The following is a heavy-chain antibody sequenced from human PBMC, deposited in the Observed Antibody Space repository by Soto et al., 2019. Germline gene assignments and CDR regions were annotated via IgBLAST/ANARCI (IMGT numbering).Heavy chain of an antibody. CDR3: ARRSTGANYFDY. Sequence: QVQLQESGPGLVKPSQTLSLTCTVSGGSISSGGYYWSWIRQHPGKGLEWIGYIYYSGSTYYNPSLKRRVTISVDTSKNHFSLKLSSVTAADTAVYYCARRSTGANYFDYWGQGTLVTVSS. CDR2: IYYSGST. CDR1: GGSISSGGYY. V-gene: IGHV4-31*03. D-gene: IGHD2-2*01. J-gene: IGHJ4*02.